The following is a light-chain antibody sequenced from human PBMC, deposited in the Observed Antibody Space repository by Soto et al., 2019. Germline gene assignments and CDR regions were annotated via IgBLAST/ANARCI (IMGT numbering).Light chain of an antibody. CDR2: ANS. CDR1: SSNIGAGYD. V-gene: IGLV1-40*01. J-gene: IGLJ3*02. Sequence: QLVLTQPPSVSGAPGQRVTISCTGSSSNIGAGYDVHWYQQLPGTAPKLLISANSNRPSGVTSRFSGSKSGTYASLAITGLQAEDEADYYGQSYDSSLSGWVFGGGTKLTVL. CDR3: QSYDSSLSGWV.